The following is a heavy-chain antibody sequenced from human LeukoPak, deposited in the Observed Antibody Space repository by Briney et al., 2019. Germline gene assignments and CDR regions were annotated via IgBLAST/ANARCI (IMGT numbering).Heavy chain of an antibody. J-gene: IGHJ4*01. V-gene: IGHV3-23*01. Sequence: PGGSLRLSCAASGFIFSNYAMSWVRQAPGKGLEWVSAIGGRDGYTYYADSVKGRFTVSRDDPKNTLYLQMNTLRVEDTAVYYRAKWGDYDILTGYYGSDYWGHGTLVTVSS. D-gene: IGHD3-9*01. CDR1: GFIFSNYA. CDR3: AKWGDYDILTGYYGSDY. CDR2: IGGRDGYT.